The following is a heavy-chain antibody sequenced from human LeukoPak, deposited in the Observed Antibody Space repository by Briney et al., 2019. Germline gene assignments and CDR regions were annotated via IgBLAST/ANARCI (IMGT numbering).Heavy chain of an antibody. Sequence: GGSLRLSCAASGFTFSSYAMSWVRQAPGKGLEWVSAISGSGGSTYYADSVKGRFTISRDNSKNTLYLQMNSLRAEDTAVYYCAKGSGDSSGYPYAFDIWGQGTMVTVSS. CDR1: GFTFSSYA. V-gene: IGHV3-23*01. J-gene: IGHJ3*02. CDR2: ISGSGGST. D-gene: IGHD3-22*01. CDR3: AKGSGDSSGYPYAFDI.